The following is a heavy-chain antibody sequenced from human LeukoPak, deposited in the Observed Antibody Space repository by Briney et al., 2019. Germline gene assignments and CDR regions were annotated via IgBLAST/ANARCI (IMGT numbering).Heavy chain of an antibody. CDR1: GFTFSSYG. CDR2: ISYDGSNK. J-gene: IGHJ4*02. Sequence: PGGSLRLSCAASGFTFSSYGMHWVRQAPGKGLEWVAVISYDGSNKYYADSVKGRFTISRDNSKNTLYLQMNSLRAEDTAVYYCARDGTDVVVPAPTGSFDYWGQGTLVTVSS. D-gene: IGHD2-2*01. CDR3: ARDGTDVVVPAPTGSFDY. V-gene: IGHV3-33*05.